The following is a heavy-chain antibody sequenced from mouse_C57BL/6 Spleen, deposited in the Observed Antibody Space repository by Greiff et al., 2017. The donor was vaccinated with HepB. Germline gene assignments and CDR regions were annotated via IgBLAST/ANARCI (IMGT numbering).Heavy chain of an antibody. V-gene: IGHV1-75*01. CDR2: IFPGSGST. CDR1: GYTFTDYY. J-gene: IGHJ2*01. D-gene: IGHD2-14*01. CDR3: ARGEDRTYFDY. Sequence: VMLVESGPELVKPGASVKISCKASGYTFTDYYINWVKQRPGQGLEWIGWIFPGSGSTYYNEKFKGKATLTVDNSSSTAYMLLSSLTSEDSAVYFCARGEDRTYFDYWGQGTTLTVSS.